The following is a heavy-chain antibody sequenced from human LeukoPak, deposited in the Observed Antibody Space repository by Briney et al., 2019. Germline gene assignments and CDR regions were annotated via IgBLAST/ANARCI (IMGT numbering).Heavy chain of an antibody. CDR2: INHSGST. CDR3: ARDRYYYDSSGYVFDF. V-gene: IGHV4-38-2*02. D-gene: IGHD3-22*01. J-gene: IGHJ4*02. CDR1: GYSISSGYY. Sequence: SETLPLTCTVSGYSISSGYYWGWIRQPPGKGLEWIGEINHSGSTNYNPSLKSRVTISVDTSKNQFSLKLSSVTAADTAVYYCARDRYYYDSSGYVFDFWGQGTLVTVSS.